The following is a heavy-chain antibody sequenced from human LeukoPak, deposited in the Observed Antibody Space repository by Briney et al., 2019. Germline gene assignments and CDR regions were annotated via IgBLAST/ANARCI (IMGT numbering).Heavy chain of an antibody. D-gene: IGHD3-22*01. V-gene: IGHV3-48*02. CDR3: AKDRYQYDTSGYYYHFYYYGMDV. Sequence: PGGSLRLSCAASGFTFSTYSMNWVRQAPGKGLEWVSYISSSSSTIYYADSVKGRFTISRDNSKNTLYLQMNSLRDEDTAMYYCAKDRYQYDTSGYYYHFYYYGMDVWGQGTTVTVSS. CDR2: ISSSSSTI. J-gene: IGHJ6*02. CDR1: GFTFSTYS.